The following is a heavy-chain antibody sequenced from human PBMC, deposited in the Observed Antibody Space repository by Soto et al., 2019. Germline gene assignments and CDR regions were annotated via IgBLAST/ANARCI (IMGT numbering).Heavy chain of an antibody. Sequence: SVKVSCKASGYTFSDYYIHWVRQAPGQGLEWMGWINPNSGGTKYAPKFQGGVTMTRDTSITTAYMELSRLRSGDTAVYYCAREPATAKPEGVDFWGQGTLVTVSS. J-gene: IGHJ4*02. CDR3: AREPATAKPEGVDF. V-gene: IGHV1-2*02. CDR2: INPNSGGT. D-gene: IGHD1-1*01. CDR1: GYTFSDYY.